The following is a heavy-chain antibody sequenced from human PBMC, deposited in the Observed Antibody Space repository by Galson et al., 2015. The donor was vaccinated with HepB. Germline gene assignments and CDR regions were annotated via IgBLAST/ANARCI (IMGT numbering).Heavy chain of an antibody. J-gene: IGHJ4*02. V-gene: IGHV1-69*13. CDR2: IIPIFGTA. D-gene: IGHD2-15*01. CDR3: AKARYCSGGSCFFDC. Sequence: SVKVSCKASGGTFSSYAISWVRQAPGQGLEWMGGIIPIFGTANYAQKFQGRVTITADESTSTAYMELSSLRSEDTAVYYCAKARYCSGGSCFFDCWGQGTLVTVSS. CDR1: GGTFSSYA.